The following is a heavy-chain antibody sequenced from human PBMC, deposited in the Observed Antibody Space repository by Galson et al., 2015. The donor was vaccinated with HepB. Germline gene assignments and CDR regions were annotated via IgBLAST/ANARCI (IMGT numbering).Heavy chain of an antibody. CDR2: INPSGGST. CDR3: ARETNYYDSSGYYGKGAFDI. V-gene: IGHV1-46*01. D-gene: IGHD3-22*01. Sequence: SVKVSCKASGCTFTIHYMHCVRQAHGQDLEWMGIINPSGGSTSYAQKFQGRVTMTRDTSTSTVYMELSSLRSEDTAVYYCARETNYYDSSGYYGKGAFDIWGQGTMVTVSS. CDR1: GCTFTIHY. J-gene: IGHJ3*02.